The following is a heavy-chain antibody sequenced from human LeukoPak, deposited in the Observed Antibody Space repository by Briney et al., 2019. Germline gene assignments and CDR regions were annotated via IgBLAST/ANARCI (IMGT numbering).Heavy chain of an antibody. Sequence: ASVKVSCKASGYTFTGYYMHWVRQAPGQGLEWMGWINPNSGGTNYAQKFQGRVTMTSDTSISTAYMELSRLRSDDTAVYYCARLKYSGSYVDLDYWGQGTLVTVSS. V-gene: IGHV1-2*02. J-gene: IGHJ4*02. CDR1: GYTFTGYY. CDR3: ARLKYSGSYVDLDY. D-gene: IGHD1-26*01. CDR2: INPNSGGT.